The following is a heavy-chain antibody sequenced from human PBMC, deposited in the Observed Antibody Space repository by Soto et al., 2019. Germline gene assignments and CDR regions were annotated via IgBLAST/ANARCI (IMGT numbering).Heavy chain of an antibody. V-gene: IGHV1-69*13. D-gene: IGHD3-10*01. Sequence: GASVKVSCKASGVTFSSYAISWVRQAPGQGLEWMGGIIPIFGTANYAQKFQGRVTITADESTSTAYMELSSLRSEDTAVYYCAREGAYGSGSYPPDYWGQGTLVTVSS. CDR1: GVTFSSYA. CDR2: IIPIFGTA. CDR3: AREGAYGSGSYPPDY. J-gene: IGHJ4*02.